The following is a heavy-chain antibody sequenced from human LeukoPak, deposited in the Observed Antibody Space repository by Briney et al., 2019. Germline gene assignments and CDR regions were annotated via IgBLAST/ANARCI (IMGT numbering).Heavy chain of an antibody. V-gene: IGHV4-34*01. Sequence: KSSETLSLTCAVYGGSFSGYYWSWIRQPPGKGLEWIGEINHSGSTNYNPSLKSRVTISVDTSKNQFSLKLSSVTAADTAVYYCAGGDLGVTYAFDIWGQGTMVTVSS. CDR3: AGGDLGVTYAFDI. J-gene: IGHJ3*02. CDR1: GGSFSGYY. D-gene: IGHD3-10*01. CDR2: INHSGST.